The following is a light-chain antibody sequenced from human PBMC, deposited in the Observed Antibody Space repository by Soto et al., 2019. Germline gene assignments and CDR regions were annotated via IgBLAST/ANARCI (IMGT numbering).Light chain of an antibody. Sequence: EIVLTQSPATLSLSPGERATLSCRASQNISVYLAWYRQKPGQAPRLLIYDASNRATGIPARFSGSGSGTEFTLTISSLQSEDFAVYYCQQFNNWPPTWTFGQGTKVDI. V-gene: IGKV3-11*01. J-gene: IGKJ1*01. CDR3: QQFNNWPPTWT. CDR2: DAS. CDR1: QNISVY.